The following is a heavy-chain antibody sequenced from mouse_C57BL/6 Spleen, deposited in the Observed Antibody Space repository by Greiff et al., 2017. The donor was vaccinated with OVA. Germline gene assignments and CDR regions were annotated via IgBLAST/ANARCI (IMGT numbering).Heavy chain of an antibody. V-gene: IGHV1-80*01. CDR3: ARNYYGSSYYFDY. Sequence: QVQLQQSGAELVKPGASVKISCKASGYAFSSYWMNWVKQRPGKGLEWIGQIYPGGGDTNYNGKFKGKATLTADKSSSTAYMKLSSPNSEDSAVYFCARNYYGSSYYFDYWGQGTTLTVSS. CDR2: IYPGGGDT. CDR1: GYAFSSYW. D-gene: IGHD1-1*01. J-gene: IGHJ2*01.